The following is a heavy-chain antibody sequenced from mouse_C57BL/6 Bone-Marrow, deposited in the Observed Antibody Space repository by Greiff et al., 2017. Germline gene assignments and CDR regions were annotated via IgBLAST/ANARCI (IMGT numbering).Heavy chain of an antibody. V-gene: IGHV1-39*01. Sequence: EVHLVESGPELVKPGASVKISCKASGYSFTDYYMNWVKQSHGKSLEWIGVINPDYGTTSYNQKFKGKATLTADQSSSTAYMQLNSLTSEDSAVYYCARGCEDVDYGGRGTSVTVTA. CDR3: ARGCEDVDY. CDR1: GYSFTDYY. J-gene: IGHJ4*01. CDR2: INPDYGTT.